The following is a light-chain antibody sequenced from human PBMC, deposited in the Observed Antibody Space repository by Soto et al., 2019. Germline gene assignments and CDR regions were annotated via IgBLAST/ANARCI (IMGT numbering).Light chain of an antibody. V-gene: IGLV2-14*01. Sequence: QSALTQPASVSGSTGQSITISCAGTRSDVGGYNYVSWYQQHPGKAPKLMIYEVSNRPSGVSTRFSGSKSGSTASLTISGLQAEDEADYYCISYTSDSTFVFGTGTKVTVL. J-gene: IGLJ1*01. CDR2: EVS. CDR1: RSDVGGYNY. CDR3: ISYTSDSTFV.